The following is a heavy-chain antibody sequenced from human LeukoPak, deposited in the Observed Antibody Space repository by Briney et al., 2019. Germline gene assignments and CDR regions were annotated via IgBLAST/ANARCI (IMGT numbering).Heavy chain of an antibody. CDR1: GGSISSSSYY. V-gene: IGHV4-39*01. D-gene: IGHD1-26*01. CDR2: IYYSGST. J-gene: IGHJ5*02. Sequence: SETLSLTCTVSGGSISSSSYYWGWIRQPPGKGLEWIGSIYYSGSTYYNPSLKSRVTISVDTSKNQFSLKLGSVTAADTAVYYCARRGGATFNWFDPWGQGTLVTVSS. CDR3: ARRGGATFNWFDP.